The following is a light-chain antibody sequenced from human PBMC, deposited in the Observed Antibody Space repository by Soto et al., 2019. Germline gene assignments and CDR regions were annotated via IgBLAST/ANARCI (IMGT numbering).Light chain of an antibody. V-gene: IGLV2-8*01. Sequence: QSVLTQPPSASGSPGQSVTISCTGTSSDVGAYDYVSWYQQHPGKAPKLMIYEINKRPSGVSDSFSGSKSGNTASLTVSGTHAEEQAQSNSSSYTNGRTLYVFAGEPKVT. J-gene: IGLJ1*01. CDR3: SSYTNGRTLYV. CDR2: EIN. CDR1: SSDVGAYDY.